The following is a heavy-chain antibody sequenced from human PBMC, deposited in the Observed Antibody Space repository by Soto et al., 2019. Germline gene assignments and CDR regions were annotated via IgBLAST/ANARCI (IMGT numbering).Heavy chain of an antibody. CDR2: MSHSGGT. CDR3: ARVERGTATTVVDAFDI. D-gene: IGHD1-1*01. Sequence: QVQLQQWGAGLLKPSETLSLTCAVYGGFVSSGSYYWSWIRQPPGKGLEWIGEMSHSGGTHFNPSTKSRVPISVDTSRNQFSLKMSSVTAADTALYYCARVERGTATTVVDAFDIWGPGTMVTVSS. J-gene: IGHJ3*02. V-gene: IGHV4-34*01. CDR1: GGFVSSGSYY.